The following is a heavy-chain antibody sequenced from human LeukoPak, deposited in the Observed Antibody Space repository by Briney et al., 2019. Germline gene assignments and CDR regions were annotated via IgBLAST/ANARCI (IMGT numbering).Heavy chain of an antibody. CDR1: LGSINNYY. Sequence: PSETLSLTCTVSLGSINNYYWSWIRQPAGKGLEWIGRIYKSGTTYYSPSLQSRVTMSIDTSKNQFSLRLSAVTAADTAIHYCARVFGGNSLDHWGQGILVAVSS. D-gene: IGHD4-23*01. V-gene: IGHV4-4*07. CDR2: IYKSGTT. J-gene: IGHJ4*02. CDR3: ARVFGGNSLDH.